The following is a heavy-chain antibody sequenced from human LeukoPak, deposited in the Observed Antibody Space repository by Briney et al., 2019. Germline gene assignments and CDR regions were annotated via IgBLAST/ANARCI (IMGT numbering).Heavy chain of an antibody. J-gene: IGHJ5*02. V-gene: IGHV3-21*01. Sequence: PGGSLRLSCAASGFTFSTSAMNWVRQAPGKGLEWVSSINNVRSHIYYADSVRGRFTISRDNAKNSLYLQMNSLRAEDTAVYYCARERIVTYNWFDPWGQGTLVTVSS. CDR3: ARERIVTYNWFDP. CDR1: GFTFSTSA. D-gene: IGHD2-15*01. CDR2: INNVRSHI.